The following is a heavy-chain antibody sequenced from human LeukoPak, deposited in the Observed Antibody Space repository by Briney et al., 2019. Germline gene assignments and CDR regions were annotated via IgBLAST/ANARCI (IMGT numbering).Heavy chain of an antibody. Sequence: PSETLSLTCAVYGGSFSGYYWSWIRQPPGKGLEWIGEINHSGSTNYNPSLKSRVTISVDTSKNQFSLKLSSVTAADTAVYYCARGSSSWYRHYYFDYWGQGTLVTVSS. D-gene: IGHD6-13*01. CDR2: INHSGST. CDR1: GGSFSGYY. CDR3: ARGSSSWYRHYYFDY. V-gene: IGHV4-34*01. J-gene: IGHJ4*02.